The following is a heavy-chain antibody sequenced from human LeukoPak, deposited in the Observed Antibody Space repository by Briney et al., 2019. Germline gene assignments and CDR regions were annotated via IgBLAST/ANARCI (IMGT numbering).Heavy chain of an antibody. CDR2: INPSGGST. Sequence: GASVKVSCKASGYTFTSYYMHWVRQAPGQGLEWMGIINPSGGSTSYAQKFQGRVTMTRDMSTSTAYMELRSLRSDDTAVYYCARLYYYDTEHDYWGQGTLVTVSS. CDR3: ARLYYYDTEHDY. V-gene: IGHV1-46*01. D-gene: IGHD3-22*01. J-gene: IGHJ4*02. CDR1: GYTFTSYY.